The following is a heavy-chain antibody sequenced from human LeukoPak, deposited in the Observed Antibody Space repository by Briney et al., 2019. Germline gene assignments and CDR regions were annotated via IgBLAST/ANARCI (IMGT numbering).Heavy chain of an antibody. V-gene: IGHV1-18*01. Sequence: ASVKVSCKASGYTFSNHGLTWVRQARGQGLEWMGWISAYNGKTNYARKFQGRVTMTKDTSTSTAYMELRSLRSDDTAVYYCARDYYGSGYEYYGMDVWGQGTTVTVSS. CDR1: GYTFSNHG. D-gene: IGHD3-10*01. CDR2: ISAYNGKT. J-gene: IGHJ6*02. CDR3: ARDYYGSGYEYYGMDV.